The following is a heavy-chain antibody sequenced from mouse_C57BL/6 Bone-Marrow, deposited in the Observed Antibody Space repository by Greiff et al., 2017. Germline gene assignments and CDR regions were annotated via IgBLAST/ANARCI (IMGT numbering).Heavy chain of an antibody. V-gene: IGHV1-64*01. D-gene: IGHD2-4*01. CDR3: ANDYDGVWCFDV. J-gene: IGHJ1*03. CDR2: IHPNSGST. CDR1: GYTFTSYW. Sequence: QVQLQQPGAELVKPGASVKLSCKASGYTFTSYWMHWVKQRPGQGLEWIGMIHPNSGSTNYNEKFKSKATLTVDKSSSTAYMQLSSLTSEDSAVYYCANDYDGVWCFDVWGTGTTVTVSS.